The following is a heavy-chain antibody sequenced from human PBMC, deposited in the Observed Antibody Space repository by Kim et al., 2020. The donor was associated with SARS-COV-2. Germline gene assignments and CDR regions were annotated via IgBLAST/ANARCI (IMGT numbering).Heavy chain of an antibody. J-gene: IGHJ5*02. V-gene: IGHV4-39*01. CDR3: ASSGYYDDSSGYFA. D-gene: IGHD3-22*01. Sequence: NPTLKSRATISVDTSKNQFSLKLSSVTAADTAVYYCASSGYYDDSSGYFAWGQGTLVTVSS.